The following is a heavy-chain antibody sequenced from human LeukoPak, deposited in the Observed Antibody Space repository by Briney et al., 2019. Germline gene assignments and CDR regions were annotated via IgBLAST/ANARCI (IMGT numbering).Heavy chain of an antibody. D-gene: IGHD3-22*01. CDR1: GGSISSHY. Sequence: SETLSLTCTVSGGSISSHYRSWVRQPPGKGLEWLGYIHYSGSTIYNPSLKSRVTMSVDTSKNQFSLRLSSATAADTAVYYCARYYYDSSGPERWFDPWGRGTLVTVSS. CDR2: IHYSGST. CDR3: ARYYYDSSGPERWFDP. V-gene: IGHV4-59*11. J-gene: IGHJ5*02.